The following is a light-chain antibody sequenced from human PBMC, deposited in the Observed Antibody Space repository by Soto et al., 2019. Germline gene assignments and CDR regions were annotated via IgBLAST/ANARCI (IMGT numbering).Light chain of an antibody. J-gene: IGKJ2*01. V-gene: IGKV3-20*01. CDR2: GAS. CDR1: QTISSSY. CDR3: QQYDHSPPT. Sequence: EIVLTQSPGTLSLSPGERATLSCRPSQTISSSYLAWSRQKPGQAPRLLIHGASSRATGIPDRFSGSGSGTDFTLTITRLEPEDFAVYYCQQYDHSPPTLGQGTKGEF.